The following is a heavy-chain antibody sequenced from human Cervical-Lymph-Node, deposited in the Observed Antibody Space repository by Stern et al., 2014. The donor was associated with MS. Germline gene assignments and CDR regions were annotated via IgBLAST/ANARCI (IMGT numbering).Heavy chain of an antibody. CDR2: IYYSGTT. V-gene: IGHV4-59*01. J-gene: IGHJ5*02. CDR3: ARATDL. CDR1: GASITSYY. Sequence: VQLVESGPGIMRPEGTLGSTCSVSGASITSYYWSWIRQPQGKGLEWICYIYYSGTTNYNASLKGRVAISIDTSKTQFSLRLSSVTAADTAVYYCARATDLWGQGTLVTVSS.